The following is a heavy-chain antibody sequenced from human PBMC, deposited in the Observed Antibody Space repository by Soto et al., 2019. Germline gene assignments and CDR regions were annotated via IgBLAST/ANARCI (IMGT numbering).Heavy chain of an antibody. D-gene: IGHD6-13*01. CDR2: IYRSGST. V-gene: IGHV4-30-2*01. CDR3: ARCVEQQLYINWFDP. Sequence: SETLSLTCAVSGGSISSGGYSWSWIRQPPGKGLEWIGYIYRSGSTYYNPSLKSRVTISVDRSKNQFSLKLSSVTAADTAVYYCARCVEQQLYINWFDPWGQGTLVTVSS. CDR1: GGSISSGGYS. J-gene: IGHJ5*02.